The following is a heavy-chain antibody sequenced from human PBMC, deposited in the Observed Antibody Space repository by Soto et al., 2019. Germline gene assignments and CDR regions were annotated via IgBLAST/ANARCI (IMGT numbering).Heavy chain of an antibody. CDR2: ISGSGDST. J-gene: IGHJ2*01. CDR1: GFTFSGHA. V-gene: IGHV3-23*01. D-gene: IGHD2-15*01. CDR3: AKDSVAGWYFDL. Sequence: EVQLLESGGGLAQPGGSLRLSCAASGFTFSGHAMSWVRQAPGMGLEWVSGISGSGDSTYYGDSVKGRFTLSRDNSKNTLYLQMNSLRAEDTAVYYCAKDSVAGWYFDLWGRGTLVTVSS.